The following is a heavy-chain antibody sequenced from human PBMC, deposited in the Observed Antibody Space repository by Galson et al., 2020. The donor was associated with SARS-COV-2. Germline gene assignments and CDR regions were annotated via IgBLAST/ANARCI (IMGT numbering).Heavy chain of an antibody. V-gene: IGHV4-38-2*02. CDR3: ASLTVVAAAKRFDF. J-gene: IGHJ4*02. Sequence: SETLSLTCSVAGYFVASGFYWAWVRQSPGKGLEWIGTIYHSGNTYFNPSLQSRVSISVDKPKNQFSLTLTSVSAAETAVYYCASLTVVAAAKRFDFWGQGILVTVSS. D-gene: IGHD6-25*01. CDR2: IYHSGNT. CDR1: GYFVASGFY.